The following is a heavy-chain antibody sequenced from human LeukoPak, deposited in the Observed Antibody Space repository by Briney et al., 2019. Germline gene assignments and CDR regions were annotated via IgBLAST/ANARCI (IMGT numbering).Heavy chain of an antibody. J-gene: IGHJ4*02. D-gene: IGHD3-22*01. CDR2: ITASGTAM. V-gene: IGHV3-48*01. CDR1: GFTFSSYS. CDR3: ARSIGYSYELDY. Sequence: GGSLRLSCAASGFTFSSYSMNWVRQAPGKGLEWVSHITASGTAMFYADSVKGRFTISRDNAKNSLYLQMNSLRAEDTAVYYCARSIGYSYELDYWGQGTLVTVSS.